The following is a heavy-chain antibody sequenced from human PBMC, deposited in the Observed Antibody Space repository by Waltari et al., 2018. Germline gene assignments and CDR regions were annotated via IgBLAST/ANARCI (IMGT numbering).Heavy chain of an antibody. CDR1: SGSMKGYL. CDR3: ARGLGGDHESGYFDYRLDV. J-gene: IGHJ6*02. D-gene: IGHD3-9*01. V-gene: IGHV4-59*01. Sequence: QEQLQETGPGLVKSSETLSLTCSVSSGSMKGYLGTWMRLSPGKGLGWIGHIYDSGDTKFNPALKSRVSMSVDTSRGRFSLTLTSVSSADTALYFCARGLGGDHESGYFDYRLDVWGQGTTVTVSS. CDR2: IYDSGDT.